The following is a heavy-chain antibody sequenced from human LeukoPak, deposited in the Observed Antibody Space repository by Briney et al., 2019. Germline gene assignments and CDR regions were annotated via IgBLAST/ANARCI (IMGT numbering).Heavy chain of an antibody. Sequence: PSGTLSLTCTVSGGSISSYYWTWIRQPAGKGLEWIGRISSSGRTNYNPSLKSRVTMSVDTSKNQFSLQLGSVTAADTAVYYCAREGRSATDGYWGQGTLVTVSS. D-gene: IGHD3-16*01. V-gene: IGHV4-4*07. J-gene: IGHJ4*02. CDR2: ISSSGRT. CDR3: AREGRSATDGY. CDR1: GGSISSYY.